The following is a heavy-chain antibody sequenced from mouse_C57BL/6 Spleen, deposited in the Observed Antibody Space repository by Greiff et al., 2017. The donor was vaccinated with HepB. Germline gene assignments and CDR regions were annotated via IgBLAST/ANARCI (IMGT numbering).Heavy chain of an antibody. Sequence: DVKLVESGGGLVKPGGSLKLSCAASGFTFSDYGMHWVRQAPEKGLEWVAYISSGSSTIYYADTVKGRFTISRDNAKNTLFLQMTSLRSEDTAMYYCARDYGSSLYAMDYWGQGTSVTVSS. D-gene: IGHD1-1*01. V-gene: IGHV5-17*01. CDR2: ISSGSSTI. CDR3: ARDYGSSLYAMDY. J-gene: IGHJ4*01. CDR1: GFTFSDYG.